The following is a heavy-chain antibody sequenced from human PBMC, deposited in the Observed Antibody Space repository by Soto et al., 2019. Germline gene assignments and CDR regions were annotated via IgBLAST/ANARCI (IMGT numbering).Heavy chain of an antibody. Sequence: GGSLRLSCAASGFTFSRYSMNLVRQAPGKGLEWVSYISSSSNTIYYADSVKGRFTISRDNAKNSLYLQMNSLRAEDTAVYYCARDLRSNWTLDYWGQGTLVTVSS. V-gene: IGHV3-48*01. CDR1: GFTFSRYS. J-gene: IGHJ4*02. D-gene: IGHD6-13*01. CDR2: ISSSSNTI. CDR3: ARDLRSNWTLDY.